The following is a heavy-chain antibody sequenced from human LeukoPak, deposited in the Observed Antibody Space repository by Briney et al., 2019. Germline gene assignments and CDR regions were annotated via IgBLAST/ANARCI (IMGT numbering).Heavy chain of an antibody. CDR2: ISWNSGSI. J-gene: IGHJ4*02. V-gene: IGHV3-9*01. CDR1: GFTFSSYW. Sequence: GGSLRLSCAASGFTFSSYWMSWVRQAPGKGLEWVSGISWNSGSIDYADSVKGRFTISRDNAKNSLYLQMNSLRVEDTAFYYCAKDNRRHYTSGPNPDSLHWGQGTLVTVSS. D-gene: IGHD6-19*01. CDR3: AKDNRRHYTSGPNPDSLH.